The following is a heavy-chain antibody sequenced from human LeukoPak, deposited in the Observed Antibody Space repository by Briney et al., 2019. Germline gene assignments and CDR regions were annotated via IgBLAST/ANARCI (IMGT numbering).Heavy chain of an antibody. Sequence: ASVKVSCKASGYTFTGYCMHWVRQAPGQGLEWMGWINPNSGGTNYAQKFQGRVTMTRDTSISAAYMELSRLRSDDTAVYYCARDGSYYGSGSYYKADYWGQGTLVTVSS. CDR1: GYTFTGYC. V-gene: IGHV1-2*02. CDR3: ARDGSYYGSGSYYKADY. D-gene: IGHD3-10*01. CDR2: INPNSGGT. J-gene: IGHJ4*02.